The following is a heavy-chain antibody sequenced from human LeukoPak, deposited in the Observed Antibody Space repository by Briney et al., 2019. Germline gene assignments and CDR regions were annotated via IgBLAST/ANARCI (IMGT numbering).Heavy chain of an antibody. CDR2: TYYRFKWRD. CDR1: GDSVSSNSAV. Sequence: SPTLSLTFAISGDSVSSNSAVWNWIRQSPSRGLEWLGKTYYRFKWRDDSAVSVRGRVTITPDTSKNQFSLQLSSVAPEYTAVYYCARSGRYTFDYWGQGILVTVSS. J-gene: IGHJ4*02. V-gene: IGHV6-1*01. D-gene: IGHD1-26*01. CDR3: ARSGRYTFDY.